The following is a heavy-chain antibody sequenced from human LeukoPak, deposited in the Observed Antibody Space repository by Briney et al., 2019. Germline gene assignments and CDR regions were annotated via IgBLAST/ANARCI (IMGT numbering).Heavy chain of an antibody. CDR3: ARDRIDLGYMDV. V-gene: IGHV1-69*04. CDR2: IIPILGIA. CDR1: GGTFSSYA. Sequence: GASVKVSCKASGGTFSSYAISWVRQAPGQGLEWMGRIIPILGIANYAQKFQGRVTITADKSTSTAYMELSSLRSEDTAVYYCARDRIDLGYMDVWGKGTTVTVSS. J-gene: IGHJ6*03. D-gene: IGHD3-16*01.